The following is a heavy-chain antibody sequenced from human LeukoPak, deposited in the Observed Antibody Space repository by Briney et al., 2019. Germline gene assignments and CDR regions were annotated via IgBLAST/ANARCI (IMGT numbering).Heavy chain of an antibody. CDR1: GLIFSSYG. CDR2: ISYDGSNK. V-gene: IGHV3-30*18. J-gene: IGHJ2*01. D-gene: IGHD6-19*01. CDR3: AKSMTLQWRGFFDL. Sequence: GGSLRLSCAASGLIFSSYGMHWVRQAPGKGLEWVAVISYDGSNKYYADSVKGRFTISRDNSKNTLYLQKNSLRADDTAIYYCAKSMTLQWRGFFDLWGRGTHVTVSS.